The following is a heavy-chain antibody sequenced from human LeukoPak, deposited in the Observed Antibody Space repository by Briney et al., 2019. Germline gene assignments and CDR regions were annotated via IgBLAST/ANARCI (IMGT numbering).Heavy chain of an antibody. V-gene: IGHV4-4*07. J-gene: IGHJ4*02. CDR1: SGSISSYY. Sequence: PSETLSLTCTVSSGSISSYYWSWIRQPAGKGLEWIGRIYTSGTTNYNPSLKSRVTMSVGTSRNQFSLKLSSVTAADTAVYYCARGPYCGGDCYFAYWGQGTLVTVSS. D-gene: IGHD2-21*01. CDR2: IYTSGTT. CDR3: ARGPYCGGDCYFAY.